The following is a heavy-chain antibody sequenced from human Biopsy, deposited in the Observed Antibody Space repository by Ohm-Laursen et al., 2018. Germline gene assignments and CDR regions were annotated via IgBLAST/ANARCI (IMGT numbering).Heavy chain of an antibody. J-gene: IGHJ4*02. CDR1: GGSISDDY. Sequence: GTLSLTCPVSGGSISDDYWTWIRQPPGKGLQVIGYISSGGRAKYNPSLKSRLTISLDTSKNQLSLRLSSVTAADSAIYYCARERQFRFLEGAFDYWGQGSLVTVSS. V-gene: IGHV4-59*01. CDR2: ISSGGRA. CDR3: ARERQFRFLEGAFDY. D-gene: IGHD3-3*01.